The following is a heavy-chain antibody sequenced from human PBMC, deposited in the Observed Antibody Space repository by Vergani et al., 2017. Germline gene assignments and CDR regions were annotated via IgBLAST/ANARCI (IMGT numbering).Heavy chain of an antibody. J-gene: IGHJ4*02. D-gene: IGHD3-9*01. Sequence: QVQLVESGGGVVQPGRSLRLSCAASGFTFSSYGMHWVRQAPGKGLEWVAVIWYDGSNKYYADSVKGRFTISRDNAKNSLYLQMNSLRAEDTAVYYCARDNLPDYDILTGYPYYFDYWGQGTLVTVSS. V-gene: IGHV3-33*01. CDR2: IWYDGSNK. CDR3: ARDNLPDYDILTGYPYYFDY. CDR1: GFTFSSYG.